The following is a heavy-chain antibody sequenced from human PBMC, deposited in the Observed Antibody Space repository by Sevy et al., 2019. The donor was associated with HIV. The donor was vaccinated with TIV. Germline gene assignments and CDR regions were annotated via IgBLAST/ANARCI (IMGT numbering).Heavy chain of an antibody. CDR2: INPNSGGT. J-gene: IGHJ3*02. CDR1: GYTFTGYY. D-gene: IGHD3-22*01. Sequence: ASVKVSCKASGYTFTGYYMHWVRQAPGQGLEWMGWINPNSGGTNYAQKFQGRVTMTRDRSISTAYMELSRLRSDDTAVYYCARDPVPITMIVVVDDAFDIWGQGTMVTVSS. V-gene: IGHV1-2*02. CDR3: ARDPVPITMIVVVDDAFDI.